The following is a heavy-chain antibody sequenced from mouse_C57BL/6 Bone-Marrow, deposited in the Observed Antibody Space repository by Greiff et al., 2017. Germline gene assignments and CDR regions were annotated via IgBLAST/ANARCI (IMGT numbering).Heavy chain of an antibody. CDR1: GYTFTSYW. Sequence: VQLQQPGAELVRPGSSVKLSCKASGYTFTSYWMDWVKQRPGQGLEWIGNIYPSDSETHYNQKFKDKATLTVDKSSSTAYMQLSSLTSEDSAVYYCARGGEYLFDYWGQGTTLTVSS. D-gene: IGHD5-2*01. CDR2: IYPSDSET. CDR3: ARGGEYLFDY. V-gene: IGHV1-61*01. J-gene: IGHJ2*01.